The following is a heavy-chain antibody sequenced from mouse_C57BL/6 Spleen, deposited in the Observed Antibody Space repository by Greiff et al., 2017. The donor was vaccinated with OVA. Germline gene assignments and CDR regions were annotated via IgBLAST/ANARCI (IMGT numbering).Heavy chain of an antibody. CDR2: IDPSDSET. J-gene: IGHJ2*01. V-gene: IGHV1-52*01. CDR3: ARFYDYDADY. CDR1: GYTFTSYW. Sequence: VQLQQPGAELVRPGSSVKLSCKASGYTFTSYWMHWVKQRPIQGLEWIGNIDPSDSETHYNQKFKDKATLTVDKSSSTAYMQLSSLTAEDSAVYYCARFYDYDADYWGQGTTLTVSS. D-gene: IGHD2-4*01.